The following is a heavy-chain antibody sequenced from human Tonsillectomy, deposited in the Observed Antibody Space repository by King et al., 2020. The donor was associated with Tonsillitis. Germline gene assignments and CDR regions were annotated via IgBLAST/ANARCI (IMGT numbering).Heavy chain of an antibody. CDR2: IVVGSGNT. V-gene: IGHV1-58*02. CDR1: GFTFTISA. D-gene: IGHD3-3*01. CDR3: ASALRFLEFDP. J-gene: IGHJ5*02. Sequence: QLVESGPEVKKPGTSMKVSCKASGFTFTISAMQRVRQARGQRLEWIGWIVVGSGNTNYAQKFQERVTITRDMSTSTAYTELSSLRSEDTSVCYCASALRFLEFDPWGQGTLVTVSS.